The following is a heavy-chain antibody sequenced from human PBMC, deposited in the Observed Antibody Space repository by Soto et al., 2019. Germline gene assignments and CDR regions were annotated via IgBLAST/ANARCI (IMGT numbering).Heavy chain of an antibody. D-gene: IGHD2-21*02. J-gene: IGHJ3*01. CDR3: AHRGHDFQDAFDV. CDR1: GFSFTTNGVG. Sequence: QITLKESGPTLVKPTQTLTLTCTFSGFSFTTNGVGVGWIRQPPGKALEWLALVLWDDDERYGSSLKSRLTITKDTAKNQVILIMTNMDPVDTATYYCAHRGHDFQDAFDVWGQGTMVTVSS. CDR2: VLWDDDE. V-gene: IGHV2-5*05.